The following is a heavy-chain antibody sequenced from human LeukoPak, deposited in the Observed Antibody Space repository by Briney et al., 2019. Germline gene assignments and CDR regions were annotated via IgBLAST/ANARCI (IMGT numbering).Heavy chain of an antibody. CDR2: IYYSGST. D-gene: IGHD2-21*02. CDR3: ASEVVTSIEYFQH. Sequence: SETLSLTCTVSGGSISSSSYYWSWIRQPPGKALEWIGHIYYSGSTNYNPSLKSRVTISVDTSKNQFSLKLRSVTAADTAVYYCASEVVTSIEYFQHWGQGTLVTVSS. J-gene: IGHJ1*01. V-gene: IGHV4-61*01. CDR1: GGSISSSSYY.